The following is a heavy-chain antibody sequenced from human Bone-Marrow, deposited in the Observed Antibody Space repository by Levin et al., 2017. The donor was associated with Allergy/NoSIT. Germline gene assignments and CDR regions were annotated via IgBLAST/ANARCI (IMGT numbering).Heavy chain of an antibody. CDR2: ISSSGSAI. D-gene: IGHD3-10*01. CDR1: GFTFSSYE. CDR3: ARGYGSGSYYGTPPDY. J-gene: IGHJ4*02. V-gene: IGHV3-48*03. Sequence: PGGSLRLSCAASGFTFSSYEMNWVRQAPGKGLEWVSYISSSGSAIYHADSVKGRFTISRDNAKNSLYLQMNSLRAEDTAVYYCARGYGSGSYYGTPPDYWGQGTLVTVSS.